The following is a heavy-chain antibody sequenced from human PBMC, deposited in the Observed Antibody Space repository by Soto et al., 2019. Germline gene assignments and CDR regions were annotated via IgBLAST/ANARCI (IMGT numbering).Heavy chain of an antibody. J-gene: IGHJ4*02. V-gene: IGHV4-59*02. Sequence: PSETLSLTXTVSGGSVSNSYWGWIRQPPGKGLEWVAYVYYSGSTNYNPSLGSRVTISVDKSKNQFSLKMTSVTGADTAVYYCARGRSHEWELLVQYFDYWGQGTLVTVSS. CDR1: GGSVSNSY. D-gene: IGHD1-26*01. CDR2: VYYSGST. CDR3: ARGRSHEWELLVQYFDY.